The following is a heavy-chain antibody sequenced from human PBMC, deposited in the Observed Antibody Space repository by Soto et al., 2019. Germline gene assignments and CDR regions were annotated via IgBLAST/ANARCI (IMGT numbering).Heavy chain of an antibody. CDR1: GFTFSNFA. D-gene: IGHD5-12*01. J-gene: IGHJ3*01. CDR2: IGGRGNSA. V-gene: IGHV3-23*01. CDR3: VREGRGSFDF. Sequence: GGSLRLSCAASGFTFSNFAMNWVRQAPGKGLEWVSVIGGRGNSAYYADSVQGRFTISRDNSKNTLSLQMSSLTADDTAIYYCVREGRGSFDFWGRGTMVTVSS.